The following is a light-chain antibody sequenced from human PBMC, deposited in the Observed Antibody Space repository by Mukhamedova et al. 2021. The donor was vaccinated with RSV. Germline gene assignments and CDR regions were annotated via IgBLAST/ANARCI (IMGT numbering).Light chain of an antibody. CDR3: QQYNSYSWT. J-gene: IGKJ1*01. CDR2: KAS. V-gene: IGKV1-5*03. Sequence: WYQRRVHGKAPKLLIYKASSVESGVPSRFSGSGSGTEFTLTISSLQPDDFATYYCQQYNSYSWTFGQGTKVEIK.